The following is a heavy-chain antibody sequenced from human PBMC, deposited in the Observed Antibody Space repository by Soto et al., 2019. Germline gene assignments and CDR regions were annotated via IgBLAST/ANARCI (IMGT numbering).Heavy chain of an antibody. CDR1: GFTFSSYS. CDR2: ISSSSSYI. D-gene: IGHD6-13*01. V-gene: IGHV3-21*01. Sequence: EVQLVESGGGLVKPGGSLRLSCEASGFTFSSYSMNWVRQAPGKGLEWVSSISSSSSYIYYADSVKGPFTISRDNAKNPLYLQMNSLRAEDTAVYYCARDEGYSRVNWGQGTLVTVSS. CDR3: ARDEGYSRVN. J-gene: IGHJ4*02.